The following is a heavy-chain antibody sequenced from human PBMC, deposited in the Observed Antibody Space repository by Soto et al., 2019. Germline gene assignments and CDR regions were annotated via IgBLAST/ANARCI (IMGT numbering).Heavy chain of an antibody. D-gene: IGHD3-10*01. CDR3: ARDGRITVIRGPLPFDS. CDR1: GYTFTNYA. V-gene: IGHV1-18*01. J-gene: IGHJ5*01. CDR2: ISIYNGDT. Sequence: ASVMVSCKASGYTFTNYAISWVRQSPAQGLEWMGWISIYNGDTKSAEKFQGRVTMTTDTSTSTAYMELRSLSSDDTALYYCARDGRITVIRGPLPFDSWG.